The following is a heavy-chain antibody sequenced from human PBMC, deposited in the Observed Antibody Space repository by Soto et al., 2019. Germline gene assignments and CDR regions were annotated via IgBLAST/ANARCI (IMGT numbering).Heavy chain of an antibody. V-gene: IGHV3-21*01. CDR1: GFAFNNYG. CDR3: AREDSIIIPDVSDV. D-gene: IGHD3-22*01. J-gene: IGHJ4*02. Sequence: GGSLRLSCTVSGFAFNNYGINWVRQAPGKGLEWVSSISKSDYTYYSDSVKGRFAISRDNAKSSVSLQMNTLRVEDTAVYYCAREDSIIIPDVSDVWGQGTPVTVSS. CDR2: ISKSDYT.